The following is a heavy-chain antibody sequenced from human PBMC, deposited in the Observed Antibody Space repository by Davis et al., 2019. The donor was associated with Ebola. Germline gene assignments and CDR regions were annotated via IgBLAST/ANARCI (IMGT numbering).Heavy chain of an antibody. V-gene: IGHV4-34*01. CDR3: ARVCRSEGVVVAARGYYYYGMDV. CDR1: GGYISGYY. Sequence: MPSETLSLTCTVSGGYISGYYWSWIRQPPGKGLEWIGEINHSGSTNYNPSLKSRVTISVDTSKNQFSLKLSSVTAADTAVYYCARVCRSEGVVVAARGYYYYGMDVWGKGTTVTVSS. J-gene: IGHJ6*04. CDR2: INHSGST. D-gene: IGHD2-15*01.